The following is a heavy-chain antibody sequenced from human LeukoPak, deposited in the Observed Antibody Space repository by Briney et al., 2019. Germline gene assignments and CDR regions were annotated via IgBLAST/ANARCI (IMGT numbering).Heavy chain of an antibody. CDR2: INHSGST. CDR3: ARWPLLYCSGGSCSDYYYYAMDV. Sequence: SETLSLTCTVSGGSINSGGYYWSWIRQPPGKGLEWIGEINHSGSTNYNPSLKSRVTISVDTSKNQFSLKLSSVTAADTAVYYCARWPLLYCSGGSCSDYYYYAMDVWGQGTTVTVSS. J-gene: IGHJ6*02. D-gene: IGHD2-15*01. CDR1: GGSINSGGYY. V-gene: IGHV4-34*01.